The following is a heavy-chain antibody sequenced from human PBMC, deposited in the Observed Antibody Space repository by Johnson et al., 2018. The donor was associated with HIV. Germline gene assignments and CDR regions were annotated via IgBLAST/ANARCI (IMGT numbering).Heavy chain of an antibody. CDR1: GFPFSDYY. V-gene: IGHV3-11*04. D-gene: IGHD3-10*01. Sequence: QVQLVESGGGLVKPGGSLRLSCAASGFPFSDYYMSWIRQAPGKGLEWVSYISSSGGTVYYADSVKGRFTISRDNAKNSLYLQMHSLRAEDTAVYYCGIPPSMVQGLFIGGGTLGDGSDLWGHGTMVTVSS. CDR3: GIPPSMVQGLFIGGGTLGDGSDL. J-gene: IGHJ3*01. CDR2: ISSSGGTV.